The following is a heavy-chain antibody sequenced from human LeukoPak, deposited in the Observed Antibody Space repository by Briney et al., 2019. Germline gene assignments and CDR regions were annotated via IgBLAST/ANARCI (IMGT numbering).Heavy chain of an antibody. CDR1: GYTFTSYG. J-gene: IGHJ5*02. V-gene: IGHV1-18*01. CDR2: ISAYNGNT. D-gene: IGHD2-2*01. CDR3: ARRYCSSTSCFARIHWFDP. Sequence: ASVKVSCKASGYTFTSYGISWVRQAPGQGLEWMGWISAYNGNTNYAQKLQGGVTMTTDTSTSTAYMELRSLRSDDTAVYYCARRYCSSTSCFARIHWFDPWGQGTLVTVSS.